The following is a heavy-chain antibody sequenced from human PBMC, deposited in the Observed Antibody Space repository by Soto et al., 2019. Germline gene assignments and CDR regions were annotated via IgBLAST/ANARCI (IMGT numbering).Heavy chain of an antibody. CDR1: GDSVSSNSAA. Sequence: SLTCAMSGDSVSSNSAAWNWIRQSPSRGLEWLGRTYYRSKWYNDYAVSVKSRITINPDTSKNQFSLQLNSVTPEDTAVYYCARESISARLYDHHGIDVCRQGPTVTVSS. J-gene: IGHJ6*02. CDR3: ARESISARLYDHHGIDV. CDR2: TYYRSKWYN. V-gene: IGHV6-1*01. D-gene: IGHD6-6*01.